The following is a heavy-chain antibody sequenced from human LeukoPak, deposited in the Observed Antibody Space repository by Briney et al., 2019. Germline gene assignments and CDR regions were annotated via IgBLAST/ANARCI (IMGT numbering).Heavy chain of an antibody. V-gene: IGHV1-8*01. CDR2: MNPNSGNT. D-gene: IGHD6-6*01. CDR1: GYTFTSYD. J-gene: IGHJ4*02. Sequence: GASAKVSCKASGYTFTSYDINWVRQATGQGLEWMGWMNPNSGNTGYAQKFQGRVTMTRNTSISTAYMELSSLRSEDTAVYYCARGLSAVGRGRSSSGYWGQGTLVTVSS. CDR3: ARGLSAVGRGRSSSGY.